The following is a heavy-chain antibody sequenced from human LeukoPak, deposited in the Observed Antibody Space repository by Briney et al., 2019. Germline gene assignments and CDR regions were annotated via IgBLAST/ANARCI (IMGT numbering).Heavy chain of an antibody. CDR1: GFTFSSYW. V-gene: IGHV3-23*01. D-gene: IGHD3-16*01. CDR2: ISGSGGST. Sequence: GGSLRLSCAASGFTFSSYWMSWVRQAPGKGLEWVSAISGSGGSTYYADSVKGRFTISRDNSKNTLYLQMNSLRAEDTAVYYCAKDWIWGSYQSQHFDYWGQGTLVTVSS. CDR3: AKDWIWGSYQSQHFDY. J-gene: IGHJ4*02.